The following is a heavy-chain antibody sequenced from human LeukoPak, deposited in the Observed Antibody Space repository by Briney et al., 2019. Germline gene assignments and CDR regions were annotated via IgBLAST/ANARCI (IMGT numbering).Heavy chain of an antibody. CDR2: ISGSGGIGGGGDNT. D-gene: IGHD3-3*01. CDR1: GFTFSSHA. V-gene: IGHV3-23*01. Sequence: GGPLRLSCAASGFTFSSHAMSWVRQAPGKGLEWISAISGSGGIGGGGDNTYYADSVKGRFTISRDNSKNTLYLQMNSLRAEDTAVYSCAKDREVLRSLEWFFDYWGRGTLVTVSS. CDR3: AKDREVLRSLEWFFDY. J-gene: IGHJ4*02.